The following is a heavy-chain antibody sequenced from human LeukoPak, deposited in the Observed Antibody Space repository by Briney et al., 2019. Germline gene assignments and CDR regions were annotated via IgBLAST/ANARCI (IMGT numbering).Heavy chain of an antibody. CDR3: ARNSDDYGDSLYYYYYYMDV. Sequence: SQTLSLTCTVSGASISSSSYYWGWIRQPPGKGLEWIGSIYYSGSTYYNPSLKSRVTISVDTSKNQFSLKLSSVTAADTAVYYCARNSDDYGDSLYYYYYYMDVWGKGTTVTVSS. J-gene: IGHJ6*03. CDR1: GASISSSSYY. V-gene: IGHV4-39*01. D-gene: IGHD4-17*01. CDR2: IYYSGST.